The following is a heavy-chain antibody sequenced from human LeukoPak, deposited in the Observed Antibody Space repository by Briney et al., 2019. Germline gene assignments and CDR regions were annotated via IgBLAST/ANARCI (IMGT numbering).Heavy chain of an antibody. Sequence: GASVKVSCKASGYTFTGYYIHWVRQAPGQGLDRMGRINPNNGGTNYAQKFQGRVTMTRDMSMSTAYMELSRLRSDDTAVYYCAGEDNSSGYRPFDIWGQGTMVTVPS. J-gene: IGHJ3*02. V-gene: IGHV1-2*06. CDR1: GYTFTGYY. D-gene: IGHD3-22*01. CDR2: INPNNGGT. CDR3: AGEDNSSGYRPFDI.